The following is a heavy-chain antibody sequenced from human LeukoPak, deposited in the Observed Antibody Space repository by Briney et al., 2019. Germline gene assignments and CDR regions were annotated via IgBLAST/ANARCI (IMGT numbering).Heavy chain of an antibody. CDR2: ISGSGGTT. CDR3: AKDVQSWPTYFDY. J-gene: IGHJ4*02. Sequence: GGSLRLSCAASGFTFSNYAMSGVRQAPGKGLEWVSAISGSGGTTYYADSVKGRFTVSRDNSKNTLYLQVNSLRAADTAVYFCAKDVQSWPTYFDYWGQGTLVTVSS. CDR1: GFTFSNYA. D-gene: IGHD1-1*01. V-gene: IGHV3-23*01.